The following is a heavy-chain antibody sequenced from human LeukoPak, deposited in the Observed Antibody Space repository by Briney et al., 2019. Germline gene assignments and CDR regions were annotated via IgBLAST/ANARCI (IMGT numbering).Heavy chain of an antibody. D-gene: IGHD3-10*02. V-gene: IGHV3-48*03. CDR1: GFAFSSYE. CDR2: ISSSGSTI. J-gene: IGHJ6*04. Sequence: GGSLRLSCAASGFAFSSYEMNWVRQAPGKGLEWVSYISSSGSTIYYADSVKGRFTISRDKAKNSLYLQMNSLRAEDTAVYYCAELGITMIGGVWGKGTTVTISS. CDR3: AELGITMIGGV.